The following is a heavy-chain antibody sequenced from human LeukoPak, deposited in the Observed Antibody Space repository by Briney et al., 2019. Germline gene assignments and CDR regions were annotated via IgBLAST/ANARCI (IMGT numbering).Heavy chain of an antibody. J-gene: IGHJ6*02. Sequence: GSSVKVSCKASGGTFSSYAISWVRQAPGQGLEWMGRIIPILGIANYAQKFQGRVTITADKSTSTAYMELSSLRSEDTAVYYCARAEIVVVPAATGGGYYYGMDVWGQGTTVTVSS. D-gene: IGHD2-2*01. CDR2: IIPILGIA. CDR3: ARAEIVVVPAATGGGYYYGMDV. V-gene: IGHV1-69*04. CDR1: GGTFSSYA.